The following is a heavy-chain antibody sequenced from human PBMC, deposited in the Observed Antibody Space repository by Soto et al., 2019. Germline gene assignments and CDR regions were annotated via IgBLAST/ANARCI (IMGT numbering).Heavy chain of an antibody. V-gene: IGHV3-23*01. CDR3: AKGIVVVPAAYYYGMDV. D-gene: IGHD2-2*01. Sequence: GGSLRLSCAASGFTFSSYAMGWVRQAPGKGLECVSAISGSGGSTYYADSVKGRFTISRDNSKNTLYLQMNSLRAEDTAVYYCAKGIVVVPAAYYYGMDVWGQGTTVTVSS. CDR2: ISGSGGST. CDR1: GFTFSSYA. J-gene: IGHJ6*02.